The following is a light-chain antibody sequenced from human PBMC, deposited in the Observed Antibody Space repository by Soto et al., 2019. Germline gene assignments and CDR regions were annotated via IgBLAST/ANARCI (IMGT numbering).Light chain of an antibody. CDR1: SSDVGGYNY. V-gene: IGLV2-14*01. CDR3: NSYTSTSTSYV. Sequence: QSVLAQPASVSGSPGQSITISCPGTSSDVGGYNYVSWYQQHPGKAPKLMIYEVSNRPSGVSNRFSGSKSGNTASLTISGLQAEDEADYYCNSYTSTSTSYVFGTGTKVTVL. J-gene: IGLJ1*01. CDR2: EVS.